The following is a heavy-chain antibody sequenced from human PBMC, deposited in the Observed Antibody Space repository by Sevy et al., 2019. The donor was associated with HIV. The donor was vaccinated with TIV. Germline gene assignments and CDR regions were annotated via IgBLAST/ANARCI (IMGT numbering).Heavy chain of an antibody. CDR3: VGDGKFYDAFDI. CDR1: GSTFRSDI. Sequence: GGSLRLSCAASGSTFRSDIMNWVRQAPGKGLEWVSSISSTSSYIYYADSVKGRFTISRDNAKNSVYLQMNSLRAEDTAVYYCVGDGKFYDAFDIWGQGTLVTVSS. J-gene: IGHJ3*02. CDR2: ISSTSSYI. V-gene: IGHV3-21*01.